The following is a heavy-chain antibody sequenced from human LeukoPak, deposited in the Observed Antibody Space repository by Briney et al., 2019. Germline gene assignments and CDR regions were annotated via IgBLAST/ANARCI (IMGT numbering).Heavy chain of an antibody. CDR1: GYTFTGYY. J-gene: IGHJ4*02. Sequence: ASVKVSCKVSGYTFTGYYMHWVRQAPGQGLEWMGWINPNSGGTNYAQKFQGRVTMTRDTSISTAYMELSRLRSDDTAVYYCARDSSGYWGFDYWGQGTLVTVSS. V-gene: IGHV1-2*02. CDR3: ARDSSGYWGFDY. D-gene: IGHD6-19*01. CDR2: INPNSGGT.